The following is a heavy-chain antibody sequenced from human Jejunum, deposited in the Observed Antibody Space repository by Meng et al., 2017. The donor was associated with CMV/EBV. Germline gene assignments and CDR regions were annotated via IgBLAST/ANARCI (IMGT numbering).Heavy chain of an antibody. Sequence: SGYTFTSYDINWVRQATGQGLEWMGWINPYSGGTNFAQKFQGRVTMTRDTSISTAYMELSTLRSDDTAVYYCARVRALTYLDAFDIWGQGTMVTVSS. CDR3: ARVRALTYLDAFDI. CDR2: INPYSGGT. CDR1: GYTFTSYD. V-gene: IGHV1-2*02. D-gene: IGHD3-10*01. J-gene: IGHJ3*02.